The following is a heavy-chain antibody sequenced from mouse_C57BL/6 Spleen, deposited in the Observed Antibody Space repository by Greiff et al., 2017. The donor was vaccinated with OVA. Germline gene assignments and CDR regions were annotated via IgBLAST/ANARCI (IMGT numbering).Heavy chain of an antibody. CDR1: GYTFTSYW. V-gene: IGHV1-69*01. CDR3: ARIEPFAY. Sequence: VQLQQPGAELVMPGASVKLSCKASGYTFTSYWMHWVKQRPGQGLEWIGEIDPSDSYTNYNQKFKGKSTLTVDKSSSTAYMQLSSLTSEDSAVYYCARIEPFAYWGQGTLVTVSA. CDR2: IDPSDSYT. J-gene: IGHJ3*01.